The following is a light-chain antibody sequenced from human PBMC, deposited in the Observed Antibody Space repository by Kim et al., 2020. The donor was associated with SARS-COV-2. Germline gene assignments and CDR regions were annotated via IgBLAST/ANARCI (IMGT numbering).Light chain of an antibody. CDR3: LLYYSGVWV. Sequence: PGGTVTLTCDSSTGAVTSGHYPYWFHQKPGQAPRTLIYRTSNNHSWTPGRFSGSLLGGKAALTLSGAQPEDEADYYCLLYYSGVWVFGGGTQLTVL. V-gene: IGLV7-46*01. CDR2: RTS. CDR1: TGAVTSGHY. J-gene: IGLJ2*01.